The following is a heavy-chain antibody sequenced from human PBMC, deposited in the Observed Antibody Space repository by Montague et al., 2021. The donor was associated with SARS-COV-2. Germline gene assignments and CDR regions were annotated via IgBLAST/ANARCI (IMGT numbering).Heavy chain of an antibody. CDR1: GFTFSSYA. J-gene: IGHJ4*02. CDR3: AKDRWGVPGPLDPFDY. Sequence: SPRLSCAASGFTFSSYAMSWVRQAPGKGLEWVSTFTGGSGGSTYYANSVKGRFTISRDSSKNTLYLQMNNLRAEDTAVYYCAKDRWGVPGPLDPFDYWGQGTLVTVSS. D-gene: IGHD3-10*01. V-gene: IGHV3-23*01. CDR2: FTGGSGGST.